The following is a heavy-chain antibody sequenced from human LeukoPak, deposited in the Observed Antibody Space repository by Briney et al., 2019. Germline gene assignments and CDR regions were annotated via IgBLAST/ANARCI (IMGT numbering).Heavy chain of an antibody. D-gene: IGHD2-15*01. J-gene: IGHJ4*02. CDR3: AREIPGRIAADC. Sequence: GRSLRLSCAASGFTFSDYSMNWVRQAPGKGLEWISYIGGRGDGISYADSVKGRITVSRDNAKNSLFLQMNRLRGEDTAIYFCAREIPGRIAADCWGQGTLVTVSS. CDR2: IGGRGDGI. V-gene: IGHV3-48*01. CDR1: GFTFSDYS.